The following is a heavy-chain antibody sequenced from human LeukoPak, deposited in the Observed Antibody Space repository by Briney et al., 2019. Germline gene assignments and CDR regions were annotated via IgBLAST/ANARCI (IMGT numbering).Heavy chain of an antibody. CDR1: GFTFSSYA. J-gene: IGHJ4*02. Sequence: PGGSLRLSCAASGFTFSSYAMSWVRQAPGKGLEWVSAISGSSGSTYYADSVKGRFTISRDNTKNSLYLQMNSLRTEDTAVYYCAKGSTYNILTDNLDYWGQGTLVTVSS. CDR2: ISGSSGST. V-gene: IGHV3-23*01. CDR3: AKGSTYNILTDNLDY. D-gene: IGHD3-9*01.